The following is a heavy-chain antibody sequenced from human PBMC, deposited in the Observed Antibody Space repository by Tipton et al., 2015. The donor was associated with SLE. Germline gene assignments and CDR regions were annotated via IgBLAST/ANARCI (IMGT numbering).Heavy chain of an antibody. CDR3: ARAIWGAWYFDL. CDR1: GYTFTGYY. Sequence: QVQLVQSGAEVKKPGASVKVSCKASGYTFTGYYMHWVRQTPGQGLEWMGRINPNSGGTNYAQKFQGRGTVTRDTSISTAYMELSRLRSDDSAVYYCARAIWGAWYFDLWGRGTLVTVSS. V-gene: IGHV1-2*06. D-gene: IGHD3-9*01. J-gene: IGHJ2*01. CDR2: INPNSGGT.